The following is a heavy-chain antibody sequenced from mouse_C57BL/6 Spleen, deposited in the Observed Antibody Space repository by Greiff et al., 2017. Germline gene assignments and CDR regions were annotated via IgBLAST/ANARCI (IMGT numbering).Heavy chain of an antibody. V-gene: IGHV1-82*01. CDR3: ARDSSGPGYFDV. Sequence: VQGVESGPELVKPGASVKISCKASGYAFSSSWLNWVKQRPGKGLEWIGRIYPGDGDTNYNGKFKGKATLTADKSSSTAYMQLSSLTSEDSAVYFCARDSSGPGYFDVWGTGTTVTVSS. J-gene: IGHJ1*03. CDR2: IYPGDGDT. CDR1: GYAFSSSW. D-gene: IGHD3-2*02.